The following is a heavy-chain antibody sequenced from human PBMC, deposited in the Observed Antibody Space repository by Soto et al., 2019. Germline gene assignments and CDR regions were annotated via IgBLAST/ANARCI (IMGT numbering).Heavy chain of an antibody. Sequence: GGSLILSWAASGFTFSSYAMSWVRHAPGKGLEWVSAISGNGGSTYYSDSVKGRFTISRDNSKNTLYLQMNSLRAEDTAVYYCAKDLRRLQRNYGMDVWGQGTTVTVSS. J-gene: IGHJ6*02. CDR3: AKDLRRLQRNYGMDV. D-gene: IGHD4-4*01. CDR2: ISGNGGST. V-gene: IGHV3-23*01. CDR1: GFTFSSYA.